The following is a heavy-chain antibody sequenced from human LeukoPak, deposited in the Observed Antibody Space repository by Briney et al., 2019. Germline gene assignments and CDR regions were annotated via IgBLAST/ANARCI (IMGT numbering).Heavy chain of an antibody. J-gene: IGHJ5*02. V-gene: IGHV3-21*01. D-gene: IGHD3-10*01. CDR1: GFXFSSYS. Sequence: GGSLRLSCAASGFXFSSYSINWVRQAPGKGLEWVSSISSSGSYIHYADSLKGRFTISRDNTKNSLYLQMNSLRAEDTALYYCARDSGSYYNPWGQGTLVTVSS. CDR3: ARDSGSYYNP. CDR2: ISSSGSYI.